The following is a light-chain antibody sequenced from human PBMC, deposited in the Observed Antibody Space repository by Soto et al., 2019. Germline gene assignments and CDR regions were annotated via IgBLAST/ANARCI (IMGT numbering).Light chain of an antibody. V-gene: IGKV1-9*01. J-gene: IGKJ4*01. CDR2: AAS. CDR1: QSIGRW. CDR3: QQLISYPLN. Sequence: DIKMTQSPSTLSASVGDRVTITCRASQSIGRWLAWYQQKPGKAPKLLIYAASTLQSGVPSRFSGSGSGTEFTLTISSLQPEDCATYYCQQLISYPLNFGGRTKVDI.